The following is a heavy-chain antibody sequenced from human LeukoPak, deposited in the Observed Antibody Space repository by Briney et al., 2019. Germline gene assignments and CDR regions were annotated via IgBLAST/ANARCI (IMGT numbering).Heavy chain of an antibody. CDR1: GYTFTKYG. CDR2: ISGYNGNT. V-gene: IGHV1-18*01. J-gene: IGHJ4*02. D-gene: IGHD3-22*01. CDR3: ATDQGDTDDYYDSSGFDY. Sequence: GASVKVSCKASGYTFTKYGISWVRQAPGKGLEWMGWISGYNGNTKNVQKFRGRVTMTTDTSTSTAYMELRSLRSEDTAVYYCATDQGDTDDYYDSSGFDYWGQGTLVTVSS.